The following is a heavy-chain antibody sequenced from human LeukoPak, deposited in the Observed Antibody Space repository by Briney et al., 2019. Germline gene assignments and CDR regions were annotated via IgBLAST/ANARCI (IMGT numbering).Heavy chain of an antibody. CDR3: AKHKESWNSCFDY. CDR1: GFPFSSYA. D-gene: IGHD1-7*01. J-gene: IGHJ4*02. CDR2: ISGSGAST. Sequence: GGPLRLSCAASGFPFSSYAMSWVRQAPGKGLEWVSSISGSGASTYYADSVKGRFTISRDNSKNTLYLQMNSLRAEDTAVYYCAKHKESWNSCFDYWGQGTLVTVSS. V-gene: IGHV3-23*01.